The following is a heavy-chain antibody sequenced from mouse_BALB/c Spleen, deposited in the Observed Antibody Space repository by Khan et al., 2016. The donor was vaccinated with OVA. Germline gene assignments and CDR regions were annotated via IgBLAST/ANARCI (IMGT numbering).Heavy chain of an antibody. Sequence: VQLKQSGAELVRPGALVKLSCKGSGFNIKDYYMQWVKQRPEQGLEWIGWIDPENGDTIYDPKFQGKASITADTSSNTAYLQLSRLTSEDHAVYYCTSSILLYFDYWGQGTTLTVSS. V-gene: IGHV14-1*02. CDR2: IDPENGDT. D-gene: IGHD2-3*01. CDR1: GFNIKDYY. CDR3: TSSILLYFDY. J-gene: IGHJ2*01.